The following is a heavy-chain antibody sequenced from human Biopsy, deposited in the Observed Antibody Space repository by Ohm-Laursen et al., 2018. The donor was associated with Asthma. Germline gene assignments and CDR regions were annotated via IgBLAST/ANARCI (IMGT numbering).Heavy chain of an antibody. J-gene: IGHJ4*02. CDR1: GGTLNTYV. Sequence: VKISCKSLGGTLNTYVIGWVRQAPGQGLEWMGGINSVFGTTTYPQKFQDRVTITADDSTSTVYMELSSLRSEDTAVYYCARKAGSCISRTCYSLDFWGQGTLVTVSS. D-gene: IGHD2-2*01. V-gene: IGHV1-69*13. CDR2: INSVFGTT. CDR3: ARKAGSCISRTCYSLDF.